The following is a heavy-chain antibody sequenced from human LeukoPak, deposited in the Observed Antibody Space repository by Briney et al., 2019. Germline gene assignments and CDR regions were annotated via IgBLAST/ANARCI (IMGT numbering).Heavy chain of an antibody. CDR2: IKQDGSEI. V-gene: IGHV3-7*04. J-gene: IGHJ4*02. CDR3: ARRHHYGFLDS. CDR1: GFTFSTCA. D-gene: IGHD4-17*01. Sequence: GGSLRLSCAASGFTFSTCAMTWVRQAPGKGLEWVANIKQDGSEIFYVDSVKGRFTISRDNPKNSLYLQMNSLRAEDTALYYCARRHHYGFLDSWGQGTLVTVSS.